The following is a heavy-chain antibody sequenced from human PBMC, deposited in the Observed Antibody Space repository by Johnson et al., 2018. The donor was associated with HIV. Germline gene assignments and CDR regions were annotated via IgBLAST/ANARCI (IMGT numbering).Heavy chain of an antibody. J-gene: IGHJ3*02. CDR2: ISYNGRNK. Sequence: QVQLMESGGGVVQPGRSLRLSCGASGFTFSSYTMHWVRQAPGKGLEWVAVISYNGRNKNYADSVQGRFTISRDNSKNTLFLQMNSLRGDDTAVYYCAKDRGSPGIPAAFDIWGQGTMVTVSS. CDR3: AKDRGSPGIPAAFDI. V-gene: IGHV3-30*04. CDR1: GFTFSSYT. D-gene: IGHD1-26*01.